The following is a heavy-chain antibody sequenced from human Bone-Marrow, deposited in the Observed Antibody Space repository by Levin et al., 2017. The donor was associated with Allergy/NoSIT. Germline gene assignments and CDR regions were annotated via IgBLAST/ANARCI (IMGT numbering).Heavy chain of an antibody. CDR2: IWYDGSNK. D-gene: IGHD4/OR15-4a*01. CDR1: GFTFSRYA. CDR3: ARDYVNYQVLSIFDY. V-gene: IGHV3-33*01. Sequence: PGGSLRLSCAASGFTFSRYAMHWVRQAPGKGLEWVAVIWYDGSNKYYADSVKGRFTISRDNSENTVYLQMNSLRAEDTAVYYCARDYVNYQVLSIFDYWGQGTLVTVSS. J-gene: IGHJ4*02.